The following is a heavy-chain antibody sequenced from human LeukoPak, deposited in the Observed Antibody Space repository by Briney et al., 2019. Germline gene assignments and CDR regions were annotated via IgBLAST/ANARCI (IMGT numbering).Heavy chain of an antibody. V-gene: IGHV4-34*01. CDR2: INHSGST. CDR1: GGSFSGYY. J-gene: IGHJ3*02. CDR3: ARTKNRISIFGVVKVAFDN. Sequence: PSETLSLTCAVYGGSFSGYYWSWIRQPPGKGLEWIGEINHSGSTNYNPSLKSRVTISVDTSKNQFSLKLSSVTAADTAVYYCARTKNRISIFGVVKVAFDNWGQGTNGTVSS. D-gene: IGHD3-3*01.